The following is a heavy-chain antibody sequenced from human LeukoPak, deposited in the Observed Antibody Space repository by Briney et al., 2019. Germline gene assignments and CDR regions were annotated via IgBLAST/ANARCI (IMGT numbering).Heavy chain of an antibody. D-gene: IGHD3-10*01. J-gene: IGHJ4*02. CDR1: GYTFTSYD. V-gene: IGHV1-8*01. CDR2: MNPNSGNT. CDR3: ARGFTMVRGAPSGY. Sequence: ASVKVSCKASGYTFTSYDINWVRQATGQRLEWMGWMNPNSGNTGYAQKFQGRVTMTRNTSISTAYMELSSPRSEDTAVYYCARGFTMVRGAPSGYWGQGTLVTVSS.